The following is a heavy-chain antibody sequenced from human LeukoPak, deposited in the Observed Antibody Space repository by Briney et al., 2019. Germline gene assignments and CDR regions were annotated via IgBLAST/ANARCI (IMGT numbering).Heavy chain of an antibody. Sequence: PWASVKVSCKASGGTFSSYAISWVRQAPGQGLEWMGRIIPILGIANYAQKFQGRVTITADKSTSTAYMELSSLRSEDTAVYYCARDFLDHPSSWYGGWNWFDPWGQGTLVTVSS. CDR1: GGTFSSYA. J-gene: IGHJ5*02. D-gene: IGHD6-13*01. V-gene: IGHV1-69*04. CDR2: IIPILGIA. CDR3: ARDFLDHPSSWYGGWNWFDP.